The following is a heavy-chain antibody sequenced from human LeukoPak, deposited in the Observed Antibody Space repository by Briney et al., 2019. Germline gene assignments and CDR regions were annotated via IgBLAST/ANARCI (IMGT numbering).Heavy chain of an antibody. CDR1: GGSIRSSTYY. D-gene: IGHD3-16*01. CDR3: AREGEDWDWFDP. J-gene: IGHJ5*02. Sequence: SETLPLTCTVSGGSIRSSTYYWDWIRQPPGKGLEWIGSIYYTGSTYYNPSLSSRVTISVDTSKNQFSLSLNSVTAADTAVYYCAREGEDWDWFDPWGQGTLVIVSS. CDR2: IYYTGST. V-gene: IGHV4-39*07.